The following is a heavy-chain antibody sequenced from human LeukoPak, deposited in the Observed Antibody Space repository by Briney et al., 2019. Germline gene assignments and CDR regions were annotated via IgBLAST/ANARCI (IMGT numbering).Heavy chain of an antibody. CDR2: IYPNRGVT. CDR1: VYSFTDYY. Sequence: ESVSYKDSVYSFTDYYIHWMRKAPGQGLDWMGWIYPNRGVTTYAQRFQGRVTMTTDTSISTACMELSSPTSDDTAVYYCARDVRAGRNDAFDVWGKGTTVTVSS. CDR3: ARDVRAGRNDAFDV. J-gene: IGHJ3*01. V-gene: IGHV1-2*02.